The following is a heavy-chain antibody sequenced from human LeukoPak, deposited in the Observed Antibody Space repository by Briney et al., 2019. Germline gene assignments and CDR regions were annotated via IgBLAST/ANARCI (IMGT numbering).Heavy chain of an antibody. J-gene: IGHJ4*02. V-gene: IGHV4-39*07. CDR3: ARVEGPYYFDY. D-gene: IGHD3-3*01. Sequence: SETLSLTCTVSGGSISSSSYYWGWIRQPPGKGLEWIGSIYYSGSAYYNPSLKSRVTISVDTSKNQFSLKLSSVTAADTAVYYCARVEGPYYFDYWGQGALVTVSS. CDR2: IYYSGSA. CDR1: GGSISSSSYY.